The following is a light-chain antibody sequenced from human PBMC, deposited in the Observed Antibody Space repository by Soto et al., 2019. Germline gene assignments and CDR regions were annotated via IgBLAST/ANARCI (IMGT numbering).Light chain of an antibody. CDR1: QPITTY. J-gene: IGKJ2*01. Sequence: IQMIQTPSSLSASVGDRVTITCRASQPITTYLNWYQHKPGKAPKLLIYAAISLQSGVPSRLSGSGSGTDFTLTISSLQPEDFATYYCQQTYSTPHTFAQGTKL. CDR3: QQTYSTPHT. CDR2: AAI. V-gene: IGKV1-39*01.